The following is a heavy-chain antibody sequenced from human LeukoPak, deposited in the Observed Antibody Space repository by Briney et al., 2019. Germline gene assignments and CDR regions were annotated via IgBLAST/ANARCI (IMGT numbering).Heavy chain of an antibody. V-gene: IGHV1-18*01. Sequence: ASVKDSCKASGYTYTSYGISWVRQAPGQGLEWMGWMSTYNGNTNYAQKLQGRVSMTTDTSTSTAYMELRSLTYDDTAVYYCASGIAVAGRRGTFDYWGQGTLVTVSS. J-gene: IGHJ4*02. CDR2: MSTYNGNT. D-gene: IGHD6-19*01. CDR1: GYTYTSYG. CDR3: ASGIAVAGRRGTFDY.